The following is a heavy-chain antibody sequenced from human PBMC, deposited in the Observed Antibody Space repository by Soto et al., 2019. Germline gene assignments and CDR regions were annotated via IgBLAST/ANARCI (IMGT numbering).Heavy chain of an antibody. J-gene: IGHJ6*03. CDR1: GFTFGDYA. Sequence: PGGSLRLSCIASGFTFGDYAMSWFRQAPGKGLEWVGFIRSKAYGGTTEYAASVKGRFTISRDDSKSIASLQMNSLKIEDTAVYYCTRDIYRLDLYKIFGGDYYYYMDVWGKGTTVTVSS. D-gene: IGHD3-3*01. V-gene: IGHV3-49*03. CDR2: IRSKAYGGTT. CDR3: TRDIYRLDLYKIFGGDYYYYMDV.